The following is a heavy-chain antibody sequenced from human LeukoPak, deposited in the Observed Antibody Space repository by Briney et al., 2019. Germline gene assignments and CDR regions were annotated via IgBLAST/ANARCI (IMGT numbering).Heavy chain of an antibody. D-gene: IGHD2-15*01. CDR2: ISAYNGNT. CDR3: ARDDCSGGSCYISDY. CDR1: VYTFTRYF. V-gene: IGHV1-18*04. J-gene: IGHJ4*02. Sequence: ASVSVSCKASVYTFTRYFIHWVRQAPRQGRDWIGWISAYNGNTKYAQKLQGRVTMTTDTSTSTAYMELRSLRSDDTAVYYCARDDCSGGSCYISDYWGQGTLVTVSS.